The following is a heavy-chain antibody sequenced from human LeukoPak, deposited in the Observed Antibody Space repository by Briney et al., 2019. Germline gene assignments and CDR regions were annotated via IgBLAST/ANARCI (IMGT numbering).Heavy chain of an antibody. CDR3: AKRPRGNYLDPFDY. J-gene: IGHJ4*02. V-gene: IGHV3-23*01. CDR1: GFTFSSYA. Sequence: PGGSLRLSCAASGFTFSSYAMSWVRQGPGKGLEWVSGISGSGGSTYYADSVKGRFTISRDNSKNRLYLQMNSLRAEDTAVYYCAKRPRGNYLDPFDYWGQGTLVTVSS. D-gene: IGHD3-10*01. CDR2: ISGSGGST.